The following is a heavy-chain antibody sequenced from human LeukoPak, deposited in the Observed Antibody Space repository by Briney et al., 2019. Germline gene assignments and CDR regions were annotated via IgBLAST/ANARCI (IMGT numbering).Heavy chain of an antibody. Sequence: ASVKVSCKASGYTFTTHDINWVRQAPGQGPEWMGIINPGRGRTSYTQKLQGRVSMTRDMSTSTVYMEMSSLRSGDTAVYYCARERYCSSTRCPFDYWGQGTLVTVSS. V-gene: IGHV1-46*01. D-gene: IGHD2-2*01. CDR3: ARERYCSSTRCPFDY. J-gene: IGHJ4*02. CDR2: INPGRGRT. CDR1: GYTFTTHD.